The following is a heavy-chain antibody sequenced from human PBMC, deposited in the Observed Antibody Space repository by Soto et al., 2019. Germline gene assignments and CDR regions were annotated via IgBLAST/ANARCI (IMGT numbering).Heavy chain of an antibody. D-gene: IGHD7-27*01. CDR1: ECAFSGAR. Sequence: GGSVRLSVVAGECAFSGARSNLVRQAPGKGLEWVAVISYDGSNKYYADSVKGRFTISRDNSKNTLYLQMNSLRAEDTAVYYCAKDHQTPIWGYWGQGTLVTVSS. CDR2: ISYDGSNK. J-gene: IGHJ4*02. V-gene: IGHV3-30*18. CDR3: AKDHQTPIWGY.